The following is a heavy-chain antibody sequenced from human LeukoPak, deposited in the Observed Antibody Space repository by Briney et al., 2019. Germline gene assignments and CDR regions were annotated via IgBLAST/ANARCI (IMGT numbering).Heavy chain of an antibody. D-gene: IGHD3-16*01. Sequence: SVKVSCKASGYTFTSYAINWVRQATGQGLEWMGWMNPNSGNTGYAQKFQGRVTMTRNTSISTAYMELSSLRSEDTAVYYCARGGKPTFGGVNDYWGQGTLVTVSS. CDR1: GYTFTSYA. J-gene: IGHJ4*02. V-gene: IGHV1-8*01. CDR3: ARGGKPTFGGVNDY. CDR2: MNPNSGNT.